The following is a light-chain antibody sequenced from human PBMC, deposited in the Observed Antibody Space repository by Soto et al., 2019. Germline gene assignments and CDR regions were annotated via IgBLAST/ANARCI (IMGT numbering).Light chain of an antibody. Sequence: QTVVTQEPSFSVSPGRTVTLTCGLSSGSVSTSNYPSWYQQTPGQAPRTLIYNTNTRSSGVPDRFSGSIVGNKAALTITGAQADDECDYYCVLYVGSGMLVFGGGTKLTVL. J-gene: IGLJ2*01. CDR2: NTN. CDR1: SGSVSTSNY. V-gene: IGLV8-61*01. CDR3: VLYVGSGMLV.